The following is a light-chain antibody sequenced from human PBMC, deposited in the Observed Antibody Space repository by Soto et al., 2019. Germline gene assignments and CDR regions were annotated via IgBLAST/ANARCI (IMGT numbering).Light chain of an antibody. J-gene: IGKJ1*01. CDR3: QQDGSAPT. CDR1: PSVSSSY. V-gene: IGKV3-20*01. Sequence: EIVLTQSPGTLSLSPGERATLSCRASPSVSSSYLAWYQQKPGQAPRLLIYGASSRATGIPDRFSGSGSGTDVTLTISRLEPEDVAVYYCQQDGSAPTFGQGTKVEIK. CDR2: GAS.